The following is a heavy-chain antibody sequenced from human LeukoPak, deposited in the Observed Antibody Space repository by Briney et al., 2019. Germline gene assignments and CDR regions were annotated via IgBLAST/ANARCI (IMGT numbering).Heavy chain of an antibody. CDR2: INPNSGGT. J-gene: IGHJ4*02. CDR3: ARGTMVAATDSGGF. D-gene: IGHD2-15*01. CDR1: GYTFTAYY. V-gene: IGHV1-2*02. Sequence: ASVKVSCKASGYTFTAYYIHWVRRAPGQGLEWMGWINPNSGGTESAQKFQGRVTMTRDTSISTAYMDLRSLRSDDTAIYYCARGTMVAATDSGGFWGQGTLITVSS.